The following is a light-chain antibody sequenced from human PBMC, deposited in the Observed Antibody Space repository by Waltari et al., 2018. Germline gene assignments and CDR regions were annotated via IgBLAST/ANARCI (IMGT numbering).Light chain of an antibody. CDR1: QGFSSN. J-gene: IGKJ4*01. Sequence: IQLTQSPSSLSASVGDRVTITCRASQGFSSNLAWFQQRTGKAPKLLIYAASTLQSGVPSRFRGSGSGTDFTLTITSLQPEDFATYYCQQLYSYPLTFGGGTKVEIK. CDR2: AAS. CDR3: QQLYSYPLT. V-gene: IGKV1-9*01.